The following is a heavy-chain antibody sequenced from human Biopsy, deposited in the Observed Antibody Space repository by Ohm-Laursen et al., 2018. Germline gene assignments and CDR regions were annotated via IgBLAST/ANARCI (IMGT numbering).Heavy chain of an antibody. Sequence: SDTLSLTCTVSGDSVTKYYWSWIRQPPGKGLEWIGHIYYSVMTNYNPSLQSRVSISVDTSRNQVSLTLSSVTAADTAVYYCARARIKTSGVLIPETYYFDSWGQGTLVTVSS. CDR1: GDSVTKYY. CDR2: IYYSVMT. V-gene: IGHV4-59*02. CDR3: ARARIKTSGVLIPETYYFDS. D-gene: IGHD3-3*01. J-gene: IGHJ4*02.